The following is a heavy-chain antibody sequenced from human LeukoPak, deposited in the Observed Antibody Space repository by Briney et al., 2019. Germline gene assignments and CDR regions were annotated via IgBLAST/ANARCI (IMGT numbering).Heavy chain of an antibody. CDR3: AKGTIGGYSYGYLDY. CDR2: ISYDGSNK. D-gene: IGHD5-18*01. V-gene: IGHV3-30*18. CDR1: GFTFSSYG. J-gene: IGHJ4*02. Sequence: GGSLRLSCAASGFTFSSYGMHWVRQAPGKGLEWGAVISYDGSNKYYADSVKGRFTISRDNSKNTLYLQTNSLRAEDTAVYYCAKGTIGGYSYGYLDYWGQGTLVTVSS.